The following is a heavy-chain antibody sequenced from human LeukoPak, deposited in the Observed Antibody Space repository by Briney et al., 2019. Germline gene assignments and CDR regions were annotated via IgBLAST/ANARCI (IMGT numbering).Heavy chain of an antibody. CDR1: VYTFTSYD. J-gene: IGHJ4*02. V-gene: IGHV1-8*01. Sequence: GASVKVSCKASVYTFTSYDINWVRQATGQGLEWMGWMNPNSGNTGYAQKFQGRVTMTRNPSISPAYMELSSLRSEDTAVYYCARRIAVAGTGFDYWGQGTLVTVPS. CDR3: ARRIAVAGTGFDY. CDR2: MNPNSGNT. D-gene: IGHD6-19*01.